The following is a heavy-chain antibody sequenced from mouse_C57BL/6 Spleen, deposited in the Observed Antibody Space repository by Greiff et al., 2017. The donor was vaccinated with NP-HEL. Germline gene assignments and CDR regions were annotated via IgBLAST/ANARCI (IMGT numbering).Heavy chain of an antibody. CDR1: GYAFSSSW. CDR3: ARWGLRRDYYAMDY. J-gene: IGHJ4*01. Sequence: QVQLKQSGPELVKPGASVKISCKASGYAFSSSWMNWVKQRPGKGLEWIGRIYPGDGDTNYNGKFKGKATLTADKSSSTAYMQLSSLTSEDSAVYFCARWGLRRDYYAMDYWGQGTSVTVSS. CDR2: IYPGDGDT. V-gene: IGHV1-82*01. D-gene: IGHD2-4*01.